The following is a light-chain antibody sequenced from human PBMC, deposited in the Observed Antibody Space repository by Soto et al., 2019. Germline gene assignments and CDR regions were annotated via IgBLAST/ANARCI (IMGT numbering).Light chain of an antibody. CDR3: QQTINFPWT. CDR1: QGTSRW. CDR2: AAS. Sequence: DIQMTQSPSSVSAAVGDRVTITCRASQGTSRWLVWYQQKPGKAPKLLIYAASTLQTGDPSRFSGSGSGTDFTLTISSLQPEDFATYYCQQTINFPWTFGQGTTVDIK. J-gene: IGKJ1*01. V-gene: IGKV1-12*01.